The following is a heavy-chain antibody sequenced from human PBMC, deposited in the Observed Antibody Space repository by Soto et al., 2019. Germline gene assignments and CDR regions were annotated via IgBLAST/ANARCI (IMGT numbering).Heavy chain of an antibody. D-gene: IGHD2-2*01. J-gene: IGHJ6*02. V-gene: IGHV3-30*18. CDR3: AKDWAVVVPAAPKGYYYYYGMDV. CDR1: GFTFSSYG. CDR2: ISYDGSNK. Sequence: GGSLRLSCAASGFTFSSYGMHWVRQAPGKGLEWVAVISYDGSNKYYADSVKGRFTISRDNSKNTLYLQMNSLRAEDTAVYYCAKDWAVVVPAAPKGYYYYYGMDVWGQGTTVTVSS.